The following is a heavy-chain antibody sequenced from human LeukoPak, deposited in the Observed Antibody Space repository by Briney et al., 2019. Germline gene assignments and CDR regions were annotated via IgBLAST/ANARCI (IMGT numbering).Heavy chain of an antibody. CDR2: IYYSGDT. J-gene: IGHJ4*02. D-gene: IGHD4-17*01. CDR3: ARLTTVTMMFDY. CDR1: GASIRTGLYY. V-gene: IGHV4-30-4*08. Sequence: SETLSLTCTVSGASIRTGLYYWSWIRQSPGKGLEWIGYIYYSGDTYYNPSLEGRLTISVDTSKNQFSLKLSSVTAADTAVYYCARLTTVTMMFDYWGQGTLVTISS.